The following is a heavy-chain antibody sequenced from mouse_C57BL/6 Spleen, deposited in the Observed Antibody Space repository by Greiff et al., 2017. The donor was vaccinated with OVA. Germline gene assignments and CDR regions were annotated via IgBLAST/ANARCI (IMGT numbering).Heavy chain of an antibody. D-gene: IGHD1-1*01. J-gene: IGHJ4*01. CDR2: IYPGSGST. CDR3: AGITTVVATDAMDY. V-gene: IGHV1-55*01. Sequence: QVQLQQPGAELVKPGASVKMSCKASGYTFTSYWITWVKQRPGQGLEWIGDIYPGSGSTNYNEKFKSKAPLTVDTSSSTAYMQLSSLTSEDSAVYYCAGITTVVATDAMDYWGQGTSVTVSS. CDR1: GYTFTSYW.